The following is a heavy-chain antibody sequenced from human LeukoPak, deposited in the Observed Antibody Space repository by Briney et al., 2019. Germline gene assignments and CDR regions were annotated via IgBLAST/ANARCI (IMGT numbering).Heavy chain of an antibody. Sequence: PGGSLRLSCAASGFTFSSYAMSWASQAPGKGLELVSAISSSGGSTYYADSVKGRFSISRDNSKNTLFLQMNSLRTEDTALYYCARYCSGISCYSGVDYWGQGTLVTVSS. CDR1: GFTFSSYA. CDR2: ISSSGGST. V-gene: IGHV3-23*01. D-gene: IGHD2-15*01. CDR3: ARYCSGISCYSGVDY. J-gene: IGHJ4*02.